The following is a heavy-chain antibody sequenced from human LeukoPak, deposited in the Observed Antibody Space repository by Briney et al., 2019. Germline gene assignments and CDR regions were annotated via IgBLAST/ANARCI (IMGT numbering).Heavy chain of an antibody. CDR1: GFTFSRFG. Sequence: QPGRSLRLSCAASGFTFSRFGMHWVRQAPGKGLEWVAVIWYDGGDQRYADSVKGRFTVSRDNPKNMVYLQMSSLGAEDTAAYYCAKVLLGGYSFGSPADYWGPGTLVTVSS. CDR2: IWYDGGDQ. CDR3: AKVLLGGYSFGSPADY. J-gene: IGHJ4*02. D-gene: IGHD5-18*01. V-gene: IGHV3-33*06.